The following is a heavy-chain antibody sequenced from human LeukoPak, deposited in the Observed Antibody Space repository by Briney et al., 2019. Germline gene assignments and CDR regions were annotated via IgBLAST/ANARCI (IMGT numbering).Heavy chain of an antibody. D-gene: IGHD1-7*01. J-gene: IGHJ4*02. CDR3: ARGAYNWNYGIDY. CDR1: GGSISSYY. Sequence: SETLSLTCTVSGGSISSYYWSWIRQPPGKGLKWIGYIYSSGSTNYNPSLKSRVTISVDTSKNQFSLKLSSVTAADTAVYYCARGAYNWNYGIDYWGQGTLVTVSS. V-gene: IGHV4-59*01. CDR2: IYSSGST.